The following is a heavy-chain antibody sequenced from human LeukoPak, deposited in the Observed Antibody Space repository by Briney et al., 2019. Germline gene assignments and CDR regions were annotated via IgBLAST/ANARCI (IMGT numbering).Heavy chain of an antibody. V-gene: IGHV1-69*05. Sequence: GASVKVSCKASGGTFSRYAISWVRQAPGQGLEWMGRIIPIFGTANYAQKFQGRVTITTDESTSTAYMELSSLRSEDTAVYYCARCSGGSRGYMDVWGKGTTVTVSS. CDR1: GGTFSRYA. CDR3: ARCSGGSRGYMDV. D-gene: IGHD2-15*01. CDR2: IIPIFGTA. J-gene: IGHJ6*03.